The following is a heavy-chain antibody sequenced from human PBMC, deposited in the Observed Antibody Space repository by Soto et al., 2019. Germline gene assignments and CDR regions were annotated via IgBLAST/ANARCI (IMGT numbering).Heavy chain of an antibody. J-gene: IGHJ5*02. Sequence: GASVKVSCKASGYTFTSYGISWVRQAPGQGLEWMGWISAYNGNTNYAQKLQGRVTMTTDTSTSTAYMELRSLRSDDTAVYYCAREGGEYCSGGSCYQGGWFDPWGQGTLVTVSS. D-gene: IGHD2-15*01. CDR2: ISAYNGNT. V-gene: IGHV1-18*01. CDR1: GYTFTSYG. CDR3: AREGGEYCSGGSCYQGGWFDP.